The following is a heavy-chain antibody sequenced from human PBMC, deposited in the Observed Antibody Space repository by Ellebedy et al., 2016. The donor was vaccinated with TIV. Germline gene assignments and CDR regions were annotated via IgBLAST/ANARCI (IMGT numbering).Heavy chain of an antibody. V-gene: IGHV3-13*04. J-gene: IGHJ4*02. D-gene: IGHD5-12*01. CDR1: GFTFSSYD. CDR2: IGTAGDT. Sequence: GGSLRLXXAASGFTFSSYDMHWVRQATGKGLEWVSAIGTAGDTYYPGSVKGRFTISRDNSKSTVYLEMNSLRAEDTAVYYCVRAPRGRYYFDYWGQGTLVTVSS. CDR3: VRAPRGRYYFDY.